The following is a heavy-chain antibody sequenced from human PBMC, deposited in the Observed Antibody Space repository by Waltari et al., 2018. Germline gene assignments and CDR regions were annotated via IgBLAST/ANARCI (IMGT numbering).Heavy chain of an antibody. D-gene: IGHD1-26*01. CDR3: ARSTGIVGATRGYDYYYMDV. V-gene: IGHV1-2*06. CDR2: INPNSGGT. Sequence: QVQLVQSGAEVKKPGASVKVSCKASGYTFTGYYMHWVRQAPGQGLEWMGRINPNSGGTNYAQKFQGRVTMTRDTSISTAYMELSRLRSDDTAVYYCARSTGIVGATRGYDYYYMDVWGKGTTVTVSS. CDR1: GYTFTGYY. J-gene: IGHJ6*03.